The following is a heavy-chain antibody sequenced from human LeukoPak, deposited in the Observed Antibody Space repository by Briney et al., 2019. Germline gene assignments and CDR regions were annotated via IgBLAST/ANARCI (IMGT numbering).Heavy chain of an antibody. Sequence: GGTLRLSCAASGFTFTSYGISWVRQAPGQGLEWMGWISAYNGNTNYAQKLQGRVTMTTDTSTSTAYMELRSLRSDDTAVYYCARVFRCSSTSCYRRFDPWGQGTLVTVSS. V-gene: IGHV1-18*01. CDR2: ISAYNGNT. D-gene: IGHD2-2*01. J-gene: IGHJ5*02. CDR3: ARVFRCSSTSCYRRFDP. CDR1: GFTFTSYG.